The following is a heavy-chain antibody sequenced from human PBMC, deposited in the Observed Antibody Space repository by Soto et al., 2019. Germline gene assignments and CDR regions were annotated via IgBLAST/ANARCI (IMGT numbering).Heavy chain of an antibody. CDR3: ARDPGR. CDR1: GGSISSGGYS. CDR2: IYHSGST. V-gene: IGHV4-30-2*01. J-gene: IGHJ4*02. Sequence: QLQLQESGSGVVKPSQTLSLTCAVSGGSISSGGYSWSWIRQPPGKGLEWIGYIYHSGSTYYNPSLQSRVTISVDRSKNQFSLKLSSVTAADTAVYYCARDPGRWGQGTLVTVSS.